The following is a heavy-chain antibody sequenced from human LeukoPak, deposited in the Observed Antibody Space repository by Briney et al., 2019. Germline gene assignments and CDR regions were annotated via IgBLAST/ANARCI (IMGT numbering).Heavy chain of an antibody. CDR2: INHSGST. CDR1: GGSFSGYY. J-gene: IGHJ4*02. V-gene: IGHV4-34*01. Sequence: SETLSLTCAVYGGSFSGYYWSWIRQPPGKGLEWIGEINHSGSTNYNPSLKSRVTISVDTSKNQFSLKLSSVTAADTAVYYCARGLPPDYWGQGTLVTVSP. CDR3: ARGLPPDY.